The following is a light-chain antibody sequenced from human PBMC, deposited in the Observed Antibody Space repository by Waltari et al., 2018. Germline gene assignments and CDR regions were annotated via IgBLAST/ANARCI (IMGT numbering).Light chain of an antibody. V-gene: IGLV1-44*01. CDR3: ATWDYSLSGQV. CDR1: RSNIGRHT. Sequence: QSVLTQPPSASGTPGQRVTISCSGARSNIGRHTVTWYQQVPGLAPKPLIYSNDQPPSRVPDRFSGSKSDTSASLVISGLQSEDEADYYCATWDYSLSGQVFGGGTKLSVL. CDR2: SND. J-gene: IGLJ3*02.